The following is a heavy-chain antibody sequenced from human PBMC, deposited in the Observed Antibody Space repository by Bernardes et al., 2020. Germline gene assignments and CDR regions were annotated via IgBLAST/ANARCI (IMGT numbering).Heavy chain of an antibody. J-gene: IGHJ4*02. V-gene: IGHV3-23*01. Sequence: GGSLRLSCAGSGFTFRSYAMSWVQRAPGKGLEWVSAISCSGGSTYYADSVKGRFTISRDNSKNTLYLQMNSLRAEDTAVYYCAKDVGVVVAATILDCWGQAPLVTLSS. CDR2: ISCSGGST. D-gene: IGHD2-15*01. CDR3: AKDVGVVVAATILDC. CDR1: GFTFRSYA.